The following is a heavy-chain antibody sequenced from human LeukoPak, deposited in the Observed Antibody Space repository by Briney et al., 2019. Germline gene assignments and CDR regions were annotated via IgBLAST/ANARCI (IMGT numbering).Heavy chain of an antibody. J-gene: IGHJ6*02. D-gene: IGHD3-22*01. CDR2: INPNSGGT. CDR1: GYTFTGYY. V-gene: IGHV1-2*02. Sequence: ASVKVSCKASGYTFTGYYMHWVRQAPGQGLEWMGWINPNSGGTNYAQKFQGRVTMTRDTSISTAYMELRSLRSDDTAVYYCARDHYYDSSGYYYNYYYYGMDVWGQGTTVTVSS. CDR3: ARDHYYDSSGYYYNYYYYGMDV.